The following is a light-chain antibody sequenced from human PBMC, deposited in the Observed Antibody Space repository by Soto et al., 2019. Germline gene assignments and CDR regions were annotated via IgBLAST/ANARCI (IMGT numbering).Light chain of an antibody. CDR3: TSYAGGNNV. CDR1: SSDVGGYNL. CDR2: EVN. J-gene: IGLJ1*01. V-gene: IGLV2-8*01. Sequence: QSVLTQPPSASGSPGQSVTISCTGTSSDVGGYNLVSWYQQYPGKVPKLMVYEVNKRPSGVPDRFSGSKSGNTASLTVSGLQAEDEADYYCTSYAGGNNVFGTGTKVTVL.